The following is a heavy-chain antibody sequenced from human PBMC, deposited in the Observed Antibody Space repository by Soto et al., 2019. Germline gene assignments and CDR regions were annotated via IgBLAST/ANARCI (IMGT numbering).Heavy chain of an antibody. D-gene: IGHD2-21*02. V-gene: IGHV1-46*01. J-gene: IGHJ4*02. Sequence: QVQLMQSGAEVKKPGASVKVSCKASGDTFTDYYIHWVRQAPGQGLEWMGTVNPSGGHTTYAQHSLGRVTXTXXXSXGTLSMELTSLTSDDTAVYYCARGGHVVVVTAALDYWGQGTLVTVSS. CDR3: ARGGHVVVVTAALDY. CDR1: GDTFTDYY. CDR2: VNPSGGHT.